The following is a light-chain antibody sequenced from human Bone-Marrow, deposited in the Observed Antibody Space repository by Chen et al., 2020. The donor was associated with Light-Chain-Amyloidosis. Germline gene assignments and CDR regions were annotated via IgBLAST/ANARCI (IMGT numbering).Light chain of an antibody. CDR1: QSINYK. CDR3: QQYNNWPGT. CDR2: GAS. J-gene: IGKJ3*01. V-gene: IGKV3-15*01. Sequence: EIVMTQSPATLSVSPGERATISCRASQSINYKLAWYQHKPGQAPRLLIYGASTRATGIPARFSGSGSGTEFTLTISSMESEDVAIYYCQQYNNWPGTFGPGTKVDIK.